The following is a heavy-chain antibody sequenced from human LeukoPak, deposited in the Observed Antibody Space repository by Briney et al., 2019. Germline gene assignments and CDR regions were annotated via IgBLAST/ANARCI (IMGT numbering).Heavy chain of an antibody. CDR2: IYSGGSP. V-gene: IGHV3-53*01. J-gene: IGHJ5*02. CDR1: GFTVRSSY. CDR3: ARADDDYDWFDP. Sequence: GGSLRLSCAASGFTVRSSYMSWVRQAPGKGLEWVSVIYSGGSPDYADSAKGRFTISTDNSKNTLYLQMNSLRAEDTAVYYCARADDDYDWFDPWGQGTLVTVSS. D-gene: IGHD4-17*01.